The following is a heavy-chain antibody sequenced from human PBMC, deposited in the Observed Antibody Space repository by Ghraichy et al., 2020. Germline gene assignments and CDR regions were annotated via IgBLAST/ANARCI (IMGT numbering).Heavy chain of an antibody. Sequence: SGPTLVKPTQTLTLTCTFSGFSLSTSGVGVGWIRQPPGKALEWLALIYWNDDKRYSPSLKSRLTITKDTSKNQVVLTMTNMDPVDTATYYCAHKGKGYSSGWYDYWGQGTLVTVS. CDR3: AHKGKGYSSGWYDY. J-gene: IGHJ4*02. CDR1: GFSLSTSGVG. V-gene: IGHV2-5*01. CDR2: IYWNDDK. D-gene: IGHD6-19*01.